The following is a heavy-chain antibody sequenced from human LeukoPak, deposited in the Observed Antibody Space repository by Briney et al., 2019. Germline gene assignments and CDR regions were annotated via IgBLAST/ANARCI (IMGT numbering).Heavy chain of an antibody. CDR3: ASSVDSGSPTKSFDY. CDR2: IYSGGGT. V-gene: IGHV3-53*01. CDR1: GFTVSSQY. Sequence: PGGSLRLSCAASGFTVSSQYMNWVRQAPGKGLEWVSVIYSGGGTYYADSVNGRFAISRDNSKNTLYLQMNSLRADDTAVYYCASSVDSGSPTKSFDYWGQGTLVTVSS. D-gene: IGHD3/OR15-3a*01. J-gene: IGHJ4*02.